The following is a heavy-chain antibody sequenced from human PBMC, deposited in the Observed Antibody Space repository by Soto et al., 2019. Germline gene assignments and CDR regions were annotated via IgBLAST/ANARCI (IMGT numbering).Heavy chain of an antibody. CDR3: ARVYYDSLTPWPGLNWFDP. Sequence: PSETLSLTCTVSGGSISSYYWSWIRQPPGKGLEWVGYIYYSGSTNYNPSLKSRVTISVDTSKNQFSLKLSSVTAADAAVYYCARVYYDSLTPWPGLNWFDPWGQGTLVTVSS. V-gene: IGHV4-59*01. CDR1: GGSISSYY. CDR2: IYYSGST. D-gene: IGHD3-3*01. J-gene: IGHJ5*02.